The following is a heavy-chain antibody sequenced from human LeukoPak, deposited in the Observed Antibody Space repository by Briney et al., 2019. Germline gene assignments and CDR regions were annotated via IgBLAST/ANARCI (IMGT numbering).Heavy chain of an antibody. CDR1: GFTFSSYG. CDR2: ISYDGSNK. J-gene: IGHJ4*02. Sequence: GGSLRLSCAASGFTFSSYGMHWVRQAPGKGLEWVAVISYDGSNKYYADSVKGRFTISRDNSKNTLYLQMNSLRAEDTAVYYCAKSDDIVATIYDYWGRGTLVTVSS. V-gene: IGHV3-30*18. CDR3: AKSDDIVATIYDY. D-gene: IGHD5-12*01.